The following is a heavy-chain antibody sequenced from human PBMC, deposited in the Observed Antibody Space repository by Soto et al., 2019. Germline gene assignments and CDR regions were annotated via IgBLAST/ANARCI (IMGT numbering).Heavy chain of an antibody. D-gene: IGHD2-21*02. V-gene: IGHV3-23*01. Sequence: EVQLLESGGGLIQPGGSLRLSCAASGFTLSSYAMSWVRQAPGKGLEWVSALSGSGGSTYYADSVKGRFTISRDNSKNTLYLQMSSLRAEDTALYYCATAIHFVVVTATRWYFQHWGQGTLVTVSS. CDR2: LSGSGGST. CDR1: GFTLSSYA. J-gene: IGHJ1*01. CDR3: ATAIHFVVVTATRWYFQH.